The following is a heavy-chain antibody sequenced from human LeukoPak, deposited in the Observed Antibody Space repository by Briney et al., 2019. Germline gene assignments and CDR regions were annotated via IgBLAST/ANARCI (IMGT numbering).Heavy chain of an antibody. V-gene: IGHV4-34*01. J-gene: IGHJ3*02. CDR1: GGSFSGYY. CDR3: ARVGIRRSDHTMVRGPHRAFDI. Sequence: PSETLSLTCAVYGGSFSGYYWSWIRQPPGKVLEWIGEINHSGSTNYNPSLKSRVTISVDTPKNQFSLKLSSVTAADTAVYYCARVGIRRSDHTMVRGPHRAFDIWGQGTMVTVSS. CDR2: INHSGST. D-gene: IGHD3-10*01.